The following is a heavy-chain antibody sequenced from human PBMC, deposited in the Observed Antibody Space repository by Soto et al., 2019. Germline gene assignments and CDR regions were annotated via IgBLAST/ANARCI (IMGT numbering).Heavy chain of an antibody. Sequence: GGSLRLSCAASGFTFSSYAMSWVRQAPGKGLEWVSAISGSGGSTDYADSVKGRFTISRDNSKNTLYLQMNSLRVEATAVYYCTLHSRDCYNLDYWGQGTLVTVSS. CDR1: GFTFSSYA. D-gene: IGHD2-21*01. CDR2: ISGSGGST. CDR3: TLHSRDCYNLDY. V-gene: IGHV3-23*01. J-gene: IGHJ4*02.